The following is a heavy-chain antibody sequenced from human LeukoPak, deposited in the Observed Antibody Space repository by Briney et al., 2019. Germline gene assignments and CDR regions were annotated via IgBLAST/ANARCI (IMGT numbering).Heavy chain of an antibody. CDR1: GYTFTSYY. V-gene: IGHV1-46*01. D-gene: IGHD2-21*01. CDR2: INPSVGST. CDR3: ARETFPNSYYYGMDV. Sequence: ASVKVSCKASGYTFTSYYMHWVRQAPGQGLEWMGIINPSVGSTSYAQKFQGRVTMTRDTSTSTVYMELSSLRSEDTAVYYCARETFPNSYYYGMDVWGQGTTVTVSS. J-gene: IGHJ6*02.